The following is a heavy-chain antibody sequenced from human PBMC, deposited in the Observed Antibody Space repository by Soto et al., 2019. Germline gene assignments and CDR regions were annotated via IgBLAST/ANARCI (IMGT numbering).Heavy chain of an antibody. D-gene: IGHD4-4*01. J-gene: IGHJ6*02. Sequence: PVGSLRLSCAASGFTFSSYAMSWVRQAPGKGLEWVSAISGSGGSTYYADSVKGRFTISRDNSKNTLYLQMNSLRAEDTAVYYCAKDPTVTIYYYGMDVWGQGTTVTVSS. V-gene: IGHV3-23*01. CDR3: AKDPTVTIYYYGMDV. CDR1: GFTFSSYA. CDR2: ISGSGGST.